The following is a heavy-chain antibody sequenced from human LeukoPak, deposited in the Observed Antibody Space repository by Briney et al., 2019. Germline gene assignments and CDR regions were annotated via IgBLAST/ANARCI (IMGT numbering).Heavy chain of an antibody. CDR3: ARGALGFDY. CDR1: GFTFSTYD. Sequence: PGGSLRLSCAASGFTFSTYDMHWVRQAAGKGLEWVSGIGKGGDTYYAGSVKGRFTTSRENAKRSVYLQTNNLRAGDTAVYYCARGALGFDYWGQGTLVTVSS. J-gene: IGHJ4*02. CDR2: IGKGGDT. V-gene: IGHV3-13*04.